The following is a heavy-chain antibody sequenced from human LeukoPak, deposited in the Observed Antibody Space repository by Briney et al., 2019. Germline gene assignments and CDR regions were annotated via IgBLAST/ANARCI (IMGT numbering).Heavy chain of an antibody. D-gene: IGHD1-26*01. CDR1: GYTFTGYY. Sequence: PGGPVKVSCKASGYTFTGYYMHWVRQAPGQGLEWMGWINPSSGGTNYAQKFQGRVTMTRDTSISTAYMELSRLRSDDTAVYYCARVGYSRGELLLFDYWGQGTLVTVSS. J-gene: IGHJ4*02. CDR3: ARVGYSRGELLLFDY. V-gene: IGHV1-2*02. CDR2: INPSSGGT.